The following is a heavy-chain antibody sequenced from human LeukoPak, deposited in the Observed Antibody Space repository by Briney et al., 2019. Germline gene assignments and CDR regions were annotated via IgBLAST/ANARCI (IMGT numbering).Heavy chain of an antibody. CDR2: IHFNGNT. CDR1: GDSISNNY. D-gene: IGHD6-13*01. J-gene: IGHJ4*02. V-gene: IGHV4-4*07. Sequence: SETLSLTRTVSGDSISNNYWSWIRQPAGKGLEWISRIHFNGNTDNNPSLKSRVTTSIDTPRNQFSLKLSSVTAADTAVFYCARDRGGRSWYNYYDAWGQGILVTVSS. CDR3: ARDRGGRSWYNYYDA.